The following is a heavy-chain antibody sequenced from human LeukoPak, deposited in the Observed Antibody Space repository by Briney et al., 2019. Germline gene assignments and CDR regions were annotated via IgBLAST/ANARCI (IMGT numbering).Heavy chain of an antibody. CDR3: ASTRLHPDCSSTSCYDAFDI. Sequence: GGSLRLSCAASGFTVSSNYMSWVRQAPGKGLEWVSVIYSGGSTYYADSVKGRFTISRDNSKNTLYLQMNSLRAEDTAVYYCASTRLHPDCSSTSCYDAFDIWGQGTMVTVSS. CDR2: IYSGGST. V-gene: IGHV3-53*01. D-gene: IGHD2-2*01. J-gene: IGHJ3*02. CDR1: GFTVSSNY.